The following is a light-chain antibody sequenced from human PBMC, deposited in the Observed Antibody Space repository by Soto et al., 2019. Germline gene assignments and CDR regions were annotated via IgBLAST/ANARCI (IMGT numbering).Light chain of an antibody. CDR1: QSLLNNY. V-gene: IGKV3-20*01. Sequence: EIVLTQSPGTLSVSPGGRAILSCRASQSLLNNYLAWYHQKPGQSPRLLFIGASIRSNGVPDRFSGSGHGTDFTLTIDRGEPEDVGVYWCQQYGRSPVSFGPGTRLEIK. CDR3: QQYGRSPVS. J-gene: IGKJ5*01. CDR2: GAS.